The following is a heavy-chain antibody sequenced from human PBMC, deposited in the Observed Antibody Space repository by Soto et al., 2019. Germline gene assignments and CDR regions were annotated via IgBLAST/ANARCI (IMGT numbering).Heavy chain of an antibody. CDR3: ARDRYCTSSSCKGFDY. J-gene: IGHJ4*02. V-gene: IGHV4-38-2*02. CDR2: IYDSGKT. CDR1: GYSISSGYY. Sequence: SETLSLTCAVSGYSISSGYYWGWIRQPPGKGLEWIGSIYDSGKTYYNPSLKSRVTISVDTPKNQFSLKLSSVTAADAAMYYCARDRYCTSSSCKGFDYWGQGTLVTVSS. D-gene: IGHD2-2*01.